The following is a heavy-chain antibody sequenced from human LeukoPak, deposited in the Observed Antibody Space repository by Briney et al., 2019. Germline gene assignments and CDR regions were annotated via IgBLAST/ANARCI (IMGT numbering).Heavy chain of an antibody. Sequence: PGGSLRLSCAASGFTFSSYSMNWVRQAPGKGLEWVSSISSSSSYIYYADSVKGRSTISRDNAKNSLYLQMNSLRAEDTAVYYCARVITGTTSPGGDYWGQGTLVTVSS. D-gene: IGHD1-7*01. CDR1: GFTFSSYS. CDR3: ARVITGTTSPGGDY. J-gene: IGHJ4*02. V-gene: IGHV3-21*01. CDR2: ISSSSSYI.